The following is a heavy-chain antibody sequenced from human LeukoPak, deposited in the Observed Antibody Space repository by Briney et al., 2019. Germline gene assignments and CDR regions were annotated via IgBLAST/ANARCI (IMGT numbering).Heavy chain of an antibody. CDR2: ISYDGSNK. J-gene: IGHJ4*02. V-gene: IGHV3-30*04. D-gene: IGHD6-19*01. CDR1: GFTFSSYA. CDR3: AKGVGGWYDY. Sequence: GGSLRLSCAASGFTFSSYAMHWVRQAPGKGLEWVAVISYDGSNKYYADSVKGRFTISRDNSKNTLYLQMNSLRAEDTAVYYCAKGVGGWYDYWGQGTLVTVSS.